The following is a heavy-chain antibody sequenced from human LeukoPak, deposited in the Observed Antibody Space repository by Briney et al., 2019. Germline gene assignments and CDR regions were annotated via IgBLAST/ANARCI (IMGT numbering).Heavy chain of an antibody. V-gene: IGHV3-23*01. CDR3: ARDLEIVAAGWYFDL. D-gene: IGHD6-13*01. J-gene: IGHJ2*01. CDR2: ISMTGGST. Sequence: GGSLRLSCAASGFIFSNYAMTWVRQAPGKGLEWVSSISMTGGSTYYADSVKGRFNISRDNSKNTLLLQMKDLRAEDTAVYYCARDLEIVAAGWYFDLWGR. CDR1: GFIFSNYA.